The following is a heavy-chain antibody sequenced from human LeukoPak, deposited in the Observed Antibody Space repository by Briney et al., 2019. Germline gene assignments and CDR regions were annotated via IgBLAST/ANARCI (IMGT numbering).Heavy chain of an antibody. Sequence: GGSLRLSCAASGFTFSSYSMNWVRQAPGKGLEWVSSISSSSYIYYADSVKGRFTISRDNAKNSLYLQMNSLRAEDTAVYYCARDLIEVGRYYYYGMDVWGQGTTVTVSS. V-gene: IGHV3-21*01. CDR2: ISSSSYI. CDR3: ARDLIEVGRYYYYGMDV. J-gene: IGHJ6*02. CDR1: GFTFSSYS. D-gene: IGHD2-21*01.